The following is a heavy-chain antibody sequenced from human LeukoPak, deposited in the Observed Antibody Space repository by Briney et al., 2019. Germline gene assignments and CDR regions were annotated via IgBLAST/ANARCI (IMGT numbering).Heavy chain of an antibody. J-gene: IGHJ6*02. CDR3: ARGGGLDV. CDR1: GFTVSSTY. Sequence: GGSLRLSCAASGFTVSSTYMSWARQAPGKGLEWVASINHNGNVNYYVDSVKGRFTISRDNAKNSLYLQMSNLRAEDTAVCFCARGGGLDVWGQGATVTVSS. V-gene: IGHV3-7*03. D-gene: IGHD3-16*01. CDR2: INHNGNVN.